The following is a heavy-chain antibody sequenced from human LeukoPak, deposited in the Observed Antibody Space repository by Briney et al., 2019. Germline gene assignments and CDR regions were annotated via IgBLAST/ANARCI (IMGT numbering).Heavy chain of an antibody. Sequence: SETLSLTCAVYGGSFSGYYWSWIRQPPGKGLEWIGEINHSGSTNYNPSLKSRVTISVDTSKNQFSLKLSSVTAADTAVYYCARDQAAAGYSSGWYPVYYYYYMDVWGKGTAVTISS. V-gene: IGHV4-34*01. J-gene: IGHJ6*03. CDR3: ARDQAAAGYSSGWYPVYYYYYMDV. CDR1: GGSFSGYY. CDR2: INHSGST. D-gene: IGHD6-19*01.